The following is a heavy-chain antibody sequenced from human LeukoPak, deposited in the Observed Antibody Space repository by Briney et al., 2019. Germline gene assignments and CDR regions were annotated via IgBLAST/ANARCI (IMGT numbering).Heavy chain of an antibody. CDR1: GGSISSGSYY. J-gene: IGHJ4*02. V-gene: IGHV4-61*02. CDR3: ARGGAARPYFDY. D-gene: IGHD6-6*01. CDR2: IYTSGST. Sequence: SETLSLTCTVSGGSISSGSYYWSWIRQPAGKGLEWIGRIYTSGSTNYNPSLKSRVTISVDTSKNQFSLKLSSVTAADTAVYYCARGGAARPYFDYWGQGTLVTVPS.